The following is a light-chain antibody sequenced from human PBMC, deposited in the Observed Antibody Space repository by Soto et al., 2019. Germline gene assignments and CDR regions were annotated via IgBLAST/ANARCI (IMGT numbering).Light chain of an antibody. Sequence: EIVMTQSPATLSVSPGERATLSCRASQRVSSNLAWYQQKPGQAPRLLIYGAATRATGIPFKFIGSVSGTEFTLNISSLQAEDFAVYYCQQYNNWPSHTYGGGTKVDIK. CDR2: GAA. J-gene: IGKJ4*01. CDR3: QQYNNWPSHT. CDR1: QRVSSN. V-gene: IGKV3-15*01.